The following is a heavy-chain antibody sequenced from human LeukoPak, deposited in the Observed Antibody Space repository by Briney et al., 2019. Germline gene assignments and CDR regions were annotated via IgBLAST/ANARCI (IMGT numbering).Heavy chain of an antibody. J-gene: IGHJ4*02. CDR3: AKEKGHSAYDYIYD. D-gene: IGHD4-11*01. Sequence: QPGGSLRLSCAASGFTFSNYAMSWVRQGPGKGLEWVSAISGTDGSTYYADSVKGRFTISRDNSKNTLYLQMNSLRAEDTAVYYCAKEKGHSAYDYIYDWGQGTLVTVSS. V-gene: IGHV3-23*01. CDR2: ISGTDGST. CDR1: GFTFSNYA.